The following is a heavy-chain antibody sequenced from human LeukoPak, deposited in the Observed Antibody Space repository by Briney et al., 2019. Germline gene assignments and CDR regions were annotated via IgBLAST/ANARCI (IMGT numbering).Heavy chain of an antibody. J-gene: IGHJ6*02. CDR3: AKDQTTVTSYGMDV. CDR1: GFTFDDYA. D-gene: IGHD4-11*01. CDR2: ISWNSGSI. V-gene: IGHV3-9*01. Sequence: TGGSLRLSCAASGFTFDDYAMHWVRQAPGKGLEWVSGISWNSGSIGYADSVKGRFTISRDNAKNSLYLQMNSLRAEDTALYYCAKDQTTVTSYGMDVWGQGTTVTVSS.